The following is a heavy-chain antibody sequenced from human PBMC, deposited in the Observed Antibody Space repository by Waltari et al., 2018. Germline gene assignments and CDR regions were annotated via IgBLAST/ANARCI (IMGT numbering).Heavy chain of an antibody. Sequence: GLEWVAVISYDGSNTYYADSVKGRFTLSRDNSKNMAYVQMSSLRGEDTALYYCARDSRGAFDGGMDVWGQGTTVTVSS. V-gene: IGHV3-30-3*01. CDR3: ARDSRGAFDGGMDV. D-gene: IGHD3-10*01. J-gene: IGHJ6*02. CDR2: ISYDGSNT.